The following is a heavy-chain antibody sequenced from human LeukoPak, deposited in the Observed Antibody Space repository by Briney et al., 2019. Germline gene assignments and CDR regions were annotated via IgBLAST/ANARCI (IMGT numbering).Heavy chain of an antibody. CDR1: GFTFSSYS. V-gene: IGHV3-21*01. Sequence: GGSLRLSCAASGFTFSSYSMNWVRQAPGKGLEWVSSISSSSSYIYYADSVKGRFTISRDNAKNSLYLQVNSLRAEDTAVYYCARDLVRGVNVQWFDPWGQGTLVTVPS. D-gene: IGHD3-10*01. CDR3: ARDLVRGVNVQWFDP. CDR2: ISSSSSYI. J-gene: IGHJ5*02.